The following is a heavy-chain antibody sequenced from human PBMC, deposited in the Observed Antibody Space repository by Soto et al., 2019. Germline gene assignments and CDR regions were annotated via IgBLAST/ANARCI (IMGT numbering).Heavy chain of an antibody. J-gene: IGHJ4*02. D-gene: IGHD6-19*01. CDR2: IIRIFGTA. CDR3: ARVSVAALPYYFDY. CDR1: GGTFSSYA. V-gene: IGHV1-69*01. Sequence: VKVSCKSSGGTFSSYAISWVRQAPGQGLEWMGGIIRIFGTANYAQKFQGRVTITADESTSTAYMELSSLRSEDTAVYYCARVSVAALPYYFDYWGQGTLVTVSS.